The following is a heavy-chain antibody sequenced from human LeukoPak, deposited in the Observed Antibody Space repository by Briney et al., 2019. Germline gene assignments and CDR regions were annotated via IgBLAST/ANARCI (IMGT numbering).Heavy chain of an antibody. Sequence: GGSLRLSCAASGFTFSSYAMSWVRQAPGKGLEWVSSISSSSTYIYYADSVKGRFTISRDNSKNTVFLQMNSVKVDDTARYYCVKDAINGNSIYDAFDVWGQGTMVTVSP. J-gene: IGHJ3*01. D-gene: IGHD1-7*01. CDR1: GFTFSSYA. CDR3: VKDAINGNSIYDAFDV. V-gene: IGHV3-23*01. CDR2: ISSSSTYI.